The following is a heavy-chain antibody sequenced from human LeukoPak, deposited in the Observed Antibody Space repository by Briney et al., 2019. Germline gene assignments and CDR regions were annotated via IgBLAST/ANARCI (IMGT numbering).Heavy chain of an antibody. CDR1: GFTFSSYS. D-gene: IGHD3-3*01. CDR2: ISSSSSTI. V-gene: IGHV3-48*01. J-gene: IGHJ4*02. Sequence: GGSLRLSCAASGFTFSSYSMNWVRQAPGKGLEWVSYISSSSSTIYYADSVKGRFTISRDNAKNSLYLQMNSQRAEDTAVYYRAREYFGVVTYIDYWGQGTLVTVSS. CDR3: AREYFGVVTYIDY.